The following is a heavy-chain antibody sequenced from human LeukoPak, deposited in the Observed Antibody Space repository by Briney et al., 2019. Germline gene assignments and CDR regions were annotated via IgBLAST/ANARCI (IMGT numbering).Heavy chain of an antibody. V-gene: IGHV1-8*01. Sequence: ASVKVSCKASGYTFTSYDINWVRQATGQGLEWMGWMNPNSGNTGYAQKFQGRVTMTRNTSISTAYMELSSLRSEDTAVYYCAREVGGITIFGVVMRAFDYWGQGTLVTVSS. CDR1: GYTFTSYD. CDR3: AREVGGITIFGVVMRAFDY. CDR2: MNPNSGNT. J-gene: IGHJ4*02. D-gene: IGHD3-3*01.